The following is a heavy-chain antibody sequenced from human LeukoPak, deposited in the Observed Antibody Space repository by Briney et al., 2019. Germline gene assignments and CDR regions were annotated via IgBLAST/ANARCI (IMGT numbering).Heavy chain of an antibody. V-gene: IGHV3-23*01. CDR1: GFTFSSYA. CDR2: ISGSGGST. D-gene: IGHD3-10*01. Sequence: GGSLRLSCAASGFTFSSYAMSWVRQAQGKGLEWVSAISGSGGSTYYADSVKGRFTISRDNSKNTLYLQMNSLRAEDTAVYYCARGPFGLFDYWGQGTLVTVSS. J-gene: IGHJ4*02. CDR3: ARGPFGLFDY.